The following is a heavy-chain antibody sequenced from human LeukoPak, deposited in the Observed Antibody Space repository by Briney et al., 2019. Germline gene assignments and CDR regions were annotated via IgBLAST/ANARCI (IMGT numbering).Heavy chain of an antibody. CDR1: GYSISSGYY. V-gene: IGHV4-38-2*02. J-gene: IGHJ6*03. D-gene: IGHD5-12*01. CDR2: IYYSGST. Sequence: PSETLSLTCTVSGYSISSGYYWGWIRQPPGKGLEYIGYIYYSGSTNYNPSLKSRVTMSVDTSNNQCSLKLGSVTAADTAVYYCARLSGYDLKTNYYYYMGVWGKGTTVTVSS. CDR3: ARLSGYDLKTNYYYYMGV.